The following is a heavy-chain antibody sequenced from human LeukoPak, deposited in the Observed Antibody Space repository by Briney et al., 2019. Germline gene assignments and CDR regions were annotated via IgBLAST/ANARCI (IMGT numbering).Heavy chain of an antibody. D-gene: IGHD6-6*01. CDR2: IRYDGSNK. Sequence: HTGGSLRLSCAASGFIFSNYAMHWVRQAPGKGLEWVTFIRYDGSNKHYAESVKGRFTISRDNSKNTLYLQMNSLRAEDTAVYYCAKAIHSSSSGVVDYWGQGTLVTVSS. J-gene: IGHJ4*02. CDR1: GFIFSNYA. V-gene: IGHV3-30*02. CDR3: AKAIHSSSSGVVDY.